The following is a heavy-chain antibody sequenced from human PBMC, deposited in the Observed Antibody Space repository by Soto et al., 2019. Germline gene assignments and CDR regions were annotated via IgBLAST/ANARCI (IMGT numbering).Heavy chain of an antibody. CDR1: GFTFSNAW. V-gene: IGHV3-15*07. D-gene: IGHD6-13*01. CDR2: IKSKTDGGTT. J-gene: IGHJ6*02. CDR3: TTSQPAPSSSWFFADKPRFYYYGMDV. Sequence: GGSLRLSCAASGFTFSNAWMNWVRQAPGKGLEWVGRIKSKTDGGTTDYAAPVKGRFTISRDDSKNTLYLQMNSLKTEDTAVYYCTTSQPAPSSSWFFADKPRFYYYGMDVWGQGTTVTVSS.